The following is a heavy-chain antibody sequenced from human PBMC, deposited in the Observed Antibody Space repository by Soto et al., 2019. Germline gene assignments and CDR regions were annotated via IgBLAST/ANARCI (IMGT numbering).Heavy chain of an antibody. CDR2: ISISSSYM. Sequence: GGSLRLSCAASGFTFSTYSMNWVRQTPGKGLEWVSFISISSSYMYYADSVKGRFTISRDNAKNSLYLQMNSLRAEDTAVYYCARERYTAMVRDAFDIWGQGTMVTV. D-gene: IGHD5-18*01. CDR3: ARERYTAMVRDAFDI. CDR1: GFTFSTYS. J-gene: IGHJ3*02. V-gene: IGHV3-21*06.